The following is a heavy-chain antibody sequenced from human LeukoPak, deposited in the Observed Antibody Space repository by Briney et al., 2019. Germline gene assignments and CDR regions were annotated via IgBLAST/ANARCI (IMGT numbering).Heavy chain of an antibody. J-gene: IGHJ4*02. D-gene: IGHD3-10*01. CDR1: GFTFSSYA. Sequence: GGSLRLSCAASGFTFSSYAMSWVRQAQGKGLEWVSAISGSGGSTYYADSVKGRFTISRDNSKNTLYLQMNSLRAEDTAVYYCAKPLWFGELTNFDYWGQGTLVTVSS. V-gene: IGHV3-23*01. CDR2: ISGSGGST. CDR3: AKPLWFGELTNFDY.